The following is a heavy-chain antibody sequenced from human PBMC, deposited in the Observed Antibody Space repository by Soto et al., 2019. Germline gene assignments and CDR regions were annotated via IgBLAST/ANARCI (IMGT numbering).Heavy chain of an antibody. D-gene: IGHD3-22*01. CDR3: ATDTYYYDGSSYPPDY. V-gene: IGHV3-30*03. CDR1: GFTFSSYG. J-gene: IGHJ4*02. CDR2: ISYGGRIV. Sequence: QVHLVQSGGGVVQPGRSLRLSCAASGFTFSSYGMQWVRQAPGKGLEWVAVISYGGRIVYYADSVKGRFSISRDNSKETLYLQMNSLRAEDTAVYYCATDTYYYDGSSYPPDYWGQGSLVTVSS.